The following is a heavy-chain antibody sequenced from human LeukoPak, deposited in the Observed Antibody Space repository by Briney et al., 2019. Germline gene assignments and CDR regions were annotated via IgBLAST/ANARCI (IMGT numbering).Heavy chain of an antibody. D-gene: IGHD5-18*01. V-gene: IGHV1-3*01. CDR1: GCTFTSYA. J-gene: IGHJ4*02. CDR3: ASPGVAWIQLWCMVY. Sequence: ASVKVSCKASGCTFTSYAMHWVRQAPGQRLEWMGWINAGNGNTKYSQKFQGRVTITRDTSASTAYMELSSLRSEDTAVYYCASPGVAWIQLWCMVYWGQGTLVTVSS. CDR2: INAGNGNT.